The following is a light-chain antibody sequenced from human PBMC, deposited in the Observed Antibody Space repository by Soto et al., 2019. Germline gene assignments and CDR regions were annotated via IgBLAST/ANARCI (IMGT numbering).Light chain of an antibody. CDR1: QSLGSTY. J-gene: IGKJ1*01. V-gene: IGKV3-20*01. Sequence: EIVLTQSPGTLSLSPGDRATLSCRASQSLGSTYLAWFQQRPGQAPRLLIFATSTRASGVPDRFTGSRSGAEFTLTISGLEHEDFAVYYCQQYSGSLPWTFGQGTNVEI. CDR3: QQYSGSLPWT. CDR2: ATS.